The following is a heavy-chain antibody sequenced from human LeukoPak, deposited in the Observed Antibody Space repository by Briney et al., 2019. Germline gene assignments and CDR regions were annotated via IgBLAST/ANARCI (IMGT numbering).Heavy chain of an antibody. CDR1: DDSITINSYY. Sequence: SETLSLTCTVSDDSITINSYYWGWIRQPPGKKLEWIGDIHYSGSTYDNLSLKSRVTISVDTSKNQFSLKLRAVTAADTAVYYCARGGAAAGLFDPWGQGILVTVSS. CDR3: ARGGAAAGLFDP. V-gene: IGHV4-39*02. CDR2: IHYSGST. J-gene: IGHJ5*02. D-gene: IGHD6-13*01.